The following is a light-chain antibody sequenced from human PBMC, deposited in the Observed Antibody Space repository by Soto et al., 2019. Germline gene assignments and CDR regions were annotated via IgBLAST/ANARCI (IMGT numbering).Light chain of an antibody. Sequence: EIVLTQSPGTLSLSPGERATLSCRASQSVSSSYFAWYQQKPGQAPRLLIYGASSRATGIPDRFSGSGSGTDFPLPISRLEPEDVAVYYCQQYGSSPRTFGQGTKVEIK. CDR1: QSVSSSY. CDR3: QQYGSSPRT. CDR2: GAS. J-gene: IGKJ1*01. V-gene: IGKV3-20*01.